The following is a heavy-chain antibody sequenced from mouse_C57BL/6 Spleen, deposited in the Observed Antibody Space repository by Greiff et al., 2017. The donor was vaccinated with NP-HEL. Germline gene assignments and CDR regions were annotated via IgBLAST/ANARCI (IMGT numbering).Heavy chain of an antibody. CDR1: GYTFTSYW. V-gene: IGHV1-64*01. Sequence: VQLHQPGAELVKPGASVKLSCKASGYTFTSYWMHWVKQRPGQGLEWIGMIHPNSGSTNYNEKFKSKATLTVDKSSSTAYMQLSSLTSEDSAVYYCARDSSGYGAYWGQGTLVTVSA. D-gene: IGHD3-2*02. J-gene: IGHJ3*01. CDR2: IHPNSGST. CDR3: ARDSSGYGAY.